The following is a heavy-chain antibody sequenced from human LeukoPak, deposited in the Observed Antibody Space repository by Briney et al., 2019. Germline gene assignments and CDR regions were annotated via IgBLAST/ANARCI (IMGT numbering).Heavy chain of an antibody. J-gene: IGHJ4*02. D-gene: IGHD6-13*01. CDR3: ARDGWYSSSWYGVLYYFDY. CDR2: INPNSGGT. Sequence: GASVKVSCKASGYTFTGYYMHWVRQAPGQGLEWMGWINPNSGGTNYAQKFQGRVTMTRDTSISTAYMELSRLRSDDTAVYYCARDGWYSSSWYGVLYYFDYWGQGTLVTVSS. V-gene: IGHV1-2*02. CDR1: GYTFTGYY.